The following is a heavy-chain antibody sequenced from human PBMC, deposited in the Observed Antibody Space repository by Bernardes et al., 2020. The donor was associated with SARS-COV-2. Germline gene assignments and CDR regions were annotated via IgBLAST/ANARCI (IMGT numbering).Heavy chain of an antibody. J-gene: IGHJ3*02. CDR3: ARDFSSGWRQNAFDI. D-gene: IGHD6-19*01. CDR1: GDSITSSHW. Sequence: SETLSLTCAISGDSITSSHWWAWVRQPPGKGLEWIGEIYHLGSTNYSPSLKSRVTISVDKSKNQFSLKLSSVTAADTAVYYCARDFSSGWRQNAFDIWGQGTMVTVSS. CDR2: IYHLGST. V-gene: IGHV4-4*02.